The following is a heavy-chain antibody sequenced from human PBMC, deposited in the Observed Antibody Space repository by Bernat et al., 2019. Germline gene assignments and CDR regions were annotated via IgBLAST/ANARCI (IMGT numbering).Heavy chain of an antibody. CDR3: ATLAAAGSPYFDY. J-gene: IGHJ4*02. CDR2: ISGGGGST. CDR1: GFTFSSYA. Sequence: EVQLLESGGGLVQPGGSLRLSCAASGFTFSSYAMSWVRQAPGKGLEWVSAISGGGGSTYYADSVKGRFTISRDNSKNPLYLQMNSLRAEDTAVYYCATLAAAGSPYFDYWGQGTLVTVSS. V-gene: IGHV3-23*01. D-gene: IGHD6-13*01.